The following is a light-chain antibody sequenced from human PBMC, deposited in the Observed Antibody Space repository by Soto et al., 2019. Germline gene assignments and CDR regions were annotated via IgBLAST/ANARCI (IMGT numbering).Light chain of an antibody. CDR3: CSDAGLKV. J-gene: IGLJ3*02. CDR1: SSDVGSYNL. Sequence: QSALTQPASVSGSPGQSITISCTGTSSDVGSYNLVSWYQQHPGKAPKLMIYEGNKRPSGVSNRFSGSKSGNTASLTISGLQAEDAADYYCCSDAGLKVFGGGTKLTVL. CDR2: EGN. V-gene: IGLV2-23*01.